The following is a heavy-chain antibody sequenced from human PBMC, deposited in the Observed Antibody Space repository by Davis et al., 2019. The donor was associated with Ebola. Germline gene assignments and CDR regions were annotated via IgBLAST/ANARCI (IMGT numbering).Heavy chain of an antibody. CDR3: ARGCYDFWSGYYKYNWFDP. Sequence: SETLSLTCAVYAGSFSGYYWSWIRQPPGKGLEWIGEINHSGSTNYNPSLKSRVTISVDTSKNQFSLKLSSVTAADTAVYYCARGCYDFWSGYYKYNWFDPWGQGTLVTVSS. CDR2: INHSGST. V-gene: IGHV4-34*01. J-gene: IGHJ5*02. D-gene: IGHD3-3*01. CDR1: AGSFSGYY.